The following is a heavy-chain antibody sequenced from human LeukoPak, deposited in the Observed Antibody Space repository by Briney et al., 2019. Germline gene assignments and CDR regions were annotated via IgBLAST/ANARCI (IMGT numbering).Heavy chain of an antibody. CDR3: ASGRHDFLH. J-gene: IGHJ4*02. CDR1: GFSFGGYA. D-gene: IGHD3/OR15-3a*01. CDR2: INLDGTEE. Sequence: GGSLRLSCAASGFSFGGYAMAWVRQAPGKGLEWVANINLDGTEEHYVDSSLKGRFTISRDNAKNSLYLQMTSLIVADTAVYYCASGRHDFLHWGQGTLVTVSS. V-gene: IGHV3-7*01.